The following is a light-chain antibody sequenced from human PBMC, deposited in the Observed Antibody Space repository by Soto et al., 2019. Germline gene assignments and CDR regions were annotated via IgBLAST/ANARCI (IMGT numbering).Light chain of an antibody. CDR1: QSICNW. J-gene: IGKJ4*01. CDR2: TAY. V-gene: IGKV1-5*03. CDR3: QQYYGYSGPT. Sequence: DIQMTQSPSTLSASVGDRVTITCRASQSICNWLAWYQQKPGQAPKLLIYTAYNLNSGVPSRLSGSGCGTEFTLTISSLQPDDFATYYCQQYYGYSGPTFGGGTKVAIK.